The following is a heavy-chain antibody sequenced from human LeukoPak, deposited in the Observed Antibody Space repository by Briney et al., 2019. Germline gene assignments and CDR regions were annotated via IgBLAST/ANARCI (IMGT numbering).Heavy chain of an antibody. Sequence: ASVKVSCKASGYTLTSYGISWVRQAPRQGLEWMGWISAYNGNTNYAQKLQGRVTMTTDTSTSTAYMELRSLRSDDTAVYYCARDRWFAELLSIRTNDYWGQGTLVTVSS. CDR2: ISAYNGNT. J-gene: IGHJ4*02. V-gene: IGHV1-18*01. CDR3: ARDRWFAELLSIRTNDY. CDR1: GYTLTSYG. D-gene: IGHD3-10*01.